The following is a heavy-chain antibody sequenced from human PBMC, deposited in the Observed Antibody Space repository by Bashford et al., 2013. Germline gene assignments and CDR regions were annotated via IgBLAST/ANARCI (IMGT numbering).Heavy chain of an antibody. V-gene: IGHV4-34*01. CDR1: GGSFSGYY. CDR3: ARSGGSSGSLYNLVPTP. D-gene: IGHD3-10*01. J-gene: IGHJ5*02. Sequence: SSETLSLTCAVYGGSFSGYYWSWIRQPPGKGLEWIGDISPSGSANYNPSLKSRVTISVDTSKNQFSLKLSSVTAADTAVYYCARSGGSSGSLYNLVPTPWGQGTLVHRL. CDR2: ISPSGSA.